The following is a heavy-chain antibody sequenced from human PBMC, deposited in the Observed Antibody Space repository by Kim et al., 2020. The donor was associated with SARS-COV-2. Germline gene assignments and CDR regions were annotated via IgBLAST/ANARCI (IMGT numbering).Heavy chain of an antibody. J-gene: IGHJ4*02. CDR1: GYTFTGYY. CDR2: INPNSGGT. CDR3: ARDLPPEVTIFGVVIREYYFDY. D-gene: IGHD3-3*01. Sequence: ASVKVSCKASGYTFTGYYMHWVRQAPGQGLEWMGRINPNSGGTNYAQKFQGRVTMTRDTSISTAYMELSRLRSDYTAVYYCARDLPPEVTIFGVVIREYYFDYWGQGTLVTVSS. V-gene: IGHV1-2*06.